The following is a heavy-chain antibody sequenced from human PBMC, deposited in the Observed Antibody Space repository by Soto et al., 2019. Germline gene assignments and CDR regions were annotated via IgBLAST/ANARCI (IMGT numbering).Heavy chain of an antibody. CDR1: GFSVTNNY. CDR2: IDIGGNT. CDR3: ARGRGSTGYLGREHYFDY. J-gene: IGHJ4*02. Sequence: EVQVVESGGGLVQPGGSLRLSCAASGFSVTNNYMNWVRQAPGKGLEWVSIIDIGGNTYYADSVKDRFTIYRDNSRNTLYLHMDSLRAEDTAVYYCARGRGSTGYLGREHYFDYWGQGTLVTVSP. D-gene: IGHD2-2*01. V-gene: IGHV3-66*01.